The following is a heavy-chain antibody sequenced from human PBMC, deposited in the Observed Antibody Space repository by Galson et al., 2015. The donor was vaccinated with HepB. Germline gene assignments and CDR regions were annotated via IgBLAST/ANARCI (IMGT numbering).Heavy chain of an antibody. CDR3: ARGGLYYYYYMDV. CDR1: GFTFSSYA. CDR2: ISGRGART. Sequence: SLRLSCAASGFTFSSYAMTWVRQAPGKGLEWVSAISGRGARTSYADSVKGRFTISRDNSRNTLYVQLSSLRAEDTAVYYCARGGLYYYYYMDVWGKGTTVTVSS. J-gene: IGHJ6*03. V-gene: IGHV3-23*01. D-gene: IGHD3-16*01.